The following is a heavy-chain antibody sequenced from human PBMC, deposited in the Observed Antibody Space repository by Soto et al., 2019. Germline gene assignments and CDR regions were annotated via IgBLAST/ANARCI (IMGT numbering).Heavy chain of an antibody. CDR2: ISYDGSNK. CDR1: GFTFSSYG. Sequence: QVQLVESGGGVVQPGRSLRLSCAASGFTFSSYGMHWVRQAPGKGLEWVAVISYDGSNKYYADSVKGRFTISRDNSKNTLYLQMNSLRAEDTAVYYCEKMYSSSWMDDAFDSWGQGTMVTVSS. V-gene: IGHV3-30*18. J-gene: IGHJ3*02. D-gene: IGHD6-13*01. CDR3: EKMYSSSWMDDAFDS.